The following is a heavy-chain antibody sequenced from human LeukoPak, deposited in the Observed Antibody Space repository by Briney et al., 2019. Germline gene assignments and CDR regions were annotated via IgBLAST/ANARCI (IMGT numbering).Heavy chain of an antibody. J-gene: IGHJ3*02. CDR1: GFTFSSYA. V-gene: IGHV4-59*01. D-gene: IGHD3-10*01. CDR3: ASALLLGAFDI. Sequence: GSLRLSCAASGFTFSSYAMSWVRQAPGKGLEWIGYIFYNGRTNYNPSLKSRVTMSVDTSKNQFSLKLSSVTAADTAVYYCASALLLGAFDIWGQGTMVTVSS. CDR2: IFYNGRT.